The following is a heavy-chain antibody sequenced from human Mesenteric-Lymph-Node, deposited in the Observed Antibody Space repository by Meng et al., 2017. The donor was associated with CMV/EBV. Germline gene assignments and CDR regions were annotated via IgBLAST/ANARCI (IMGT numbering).Heavy chain of an antibody. J-gene: IGHJ6*02. Sequence: GESLKISCAASGFTFSDDWMSWVRQAPGKGLEWVANIYNDGSAKNYLDSVKGRFTISRDNSKNSLYLQIDGLRAEDTAVYYCARQYQVVKYGMDVWGQGTTVTVSS. D-gene: IGHD2-2*01. V-gene: IGHV3-7*01. CDR1: GFTFSDDW. CDR2: IYNDGSAK. CDR3: ARQYQVVKYGMDV.